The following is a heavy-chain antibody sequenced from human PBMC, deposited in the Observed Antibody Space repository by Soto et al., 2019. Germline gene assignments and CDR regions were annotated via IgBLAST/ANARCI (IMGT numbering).Heavy chain of an antibody. J-gene: IGHJ4*01. V-gene: IGHV1-46*01. CDR2: INPSGGRT. Sequence: GASVKVSCKTSGYILSSYNMHWVRQAPGQGLEWMGIINPSGGRTSCAQKFQDRVTMTRDTSTSTVYMELSSLRSDDTAVYYCARTYCAADCPRRDFDYWG. CDR1: GYILSSYN. D-gene: IGHD2-21*02. CDR3: ARTYCAADCPRRDFDY.